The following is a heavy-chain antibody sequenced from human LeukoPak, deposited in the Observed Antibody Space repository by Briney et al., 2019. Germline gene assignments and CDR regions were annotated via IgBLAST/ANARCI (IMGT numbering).Heavy chain of an antibody. CDR1: GFTFSNAW. V-gene: IGHV3-15*01. Sequence: GGSLRLSCAASGFTFSNAWMSWVRQAPGEGLEWGGRIKSKTDGGTTEYAASVKGRSTISRDDSKNTLYLQMNSLKTEDTAVYYCTTGYKWEQLGMDVWGKGTTVTVSS. CDR2: IKSKTDGGTT. J-gene: IGHJ6*04. CDR3: TTGYKWEQLGMDV. D-gene: IGHD1-26*01.